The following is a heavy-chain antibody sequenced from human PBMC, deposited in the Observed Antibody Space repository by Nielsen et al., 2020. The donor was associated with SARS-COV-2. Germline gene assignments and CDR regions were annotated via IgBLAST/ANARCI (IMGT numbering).Heavy chain of an antibody. CDR3: VRDTLSHGLDV. J-gene: IGHJ6*02. CDR1: GDSIRNSRYY. Sequence: SETLSLTCSVSGDSIRNSRYYWTRVRQLPGRGPEWIGNIHYTGSANYSPSLKSRLSMSLEASRNQFSLSVKSMTAADSAEYYCVRDTLSHGLDVWGQGITVTVSS. D-gene: IGHD2/OR15-2a*01. CDR2: IHYTGSA. V-gene: IGHV4-31*03.